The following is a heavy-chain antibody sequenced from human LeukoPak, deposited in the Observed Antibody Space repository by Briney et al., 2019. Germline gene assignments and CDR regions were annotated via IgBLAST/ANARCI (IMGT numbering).Heavy chain of an antibody. J-gene: IGHJ4*02. V-gene: IGHV1-3*04. D-gene: IGHD4-17*01. Sequence: GASVKVSCKGSGYTLSNHAFSWVRQAPGQRLEWMGWINTGNGDTKYSQKFQGRVTITRDTSASTAYMELSSLRSEDTAVYYCARDHGYGANYFDYWGQGTLVTVSS. CDR3: ARDHGYGANYFDY. CDR1: GYTLSNHA. CDR2: INTGNGDT.